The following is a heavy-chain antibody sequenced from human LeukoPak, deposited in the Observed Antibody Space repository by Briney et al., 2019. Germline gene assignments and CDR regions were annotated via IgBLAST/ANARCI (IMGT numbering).Heavy chain of an antibody. CDR3: AGDYTLRSYRFDY. CDR1: GGSISSYY. CDR2: IYYSGST. V-gene: IGHV4-59*12. D-gene: IGHD3-10*01. J-gene: IGHJ4*02. Sequence: SETLSLTCTVSGGSISSYYWSWIRQPAGKGLEWIGYIYYSGSTTINPSLKSRVTISLDMSKNQFSLKLNSMTAADTAIYYCAGDYTLRSYRFDYWGQGTLVTVSA.